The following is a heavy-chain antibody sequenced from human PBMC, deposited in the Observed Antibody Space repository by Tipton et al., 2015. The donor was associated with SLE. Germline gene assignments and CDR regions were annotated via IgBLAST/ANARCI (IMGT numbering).Heavy chain of an antibody. Sequence: GSLRLSCAASGFSINNYGMHWVRQAPGKGLEWVTFIRYDGATKYYADSVKGRFTISRDNSKNTVSLQMNSLRPEDTALYYCAKGYSGYDFLYVDYWGQGTLVTVSS. V-gene: IGHV3-30*02. J-gene: IGHJ4*02. CDR1: GFSINNYG. D-gene: IGHD5-12*01. CDR3: AKGYSGYDFLYVDY. CDR2: IRYDGATK.